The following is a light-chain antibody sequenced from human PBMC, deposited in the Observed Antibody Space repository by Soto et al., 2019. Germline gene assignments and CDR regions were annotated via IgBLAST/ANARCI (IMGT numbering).Light chain of an antibody. J-gene: IGLJ2*01. V-gene: IGLV2-11*01. CDR1: SSDVGTYNY. CDR3: CSYAGGYTHAV. CDR2: DVS. Sequence: QSALTQPRSVSGPPGQSVSISCSGTSSDVGTYNYVSWYQQHQGKAPKLMIYDVSKRPSGVPDRFSGSKSGNTASLTISGLQAEDEADYYCCSYAGGYTHAVFGGGTKLTVL.